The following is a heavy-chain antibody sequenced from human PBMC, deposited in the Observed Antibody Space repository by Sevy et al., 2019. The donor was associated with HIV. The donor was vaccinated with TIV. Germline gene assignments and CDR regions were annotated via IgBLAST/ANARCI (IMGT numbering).Heavy chain of an antibody. CDR2: ISSSGSTI. CDR3: ARDSDTMVRLYYYGMDV. Sequence: GGSLRLSCAASGFTFSSYEMNWVRQAPGKGLEWVSYISSSGSTIYYADSVKGRFIISRDNAKNSLYLQMNSLRAEDTAVYYCARDSDTMVRLYYYGMDVWGQGTTVTVSS. V-gene: IGHV3-48*03. D-gene: IGHD3-10*01. CDR1: GFTFSSYE. J-gene: IGHJ6*02.